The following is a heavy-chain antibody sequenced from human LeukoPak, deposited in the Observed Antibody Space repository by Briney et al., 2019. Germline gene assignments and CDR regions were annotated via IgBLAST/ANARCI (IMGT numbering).Heavy chain of an antibody. Sequence: GGSLRLSCAASGFTFSTYGMHWVRQAPGKGMEWVAYIQYDGSNQQYADSVKGRFIISRDRSKNIPYLQMNSLRAEDTAVYYCAKDRCSNGIGCLYYYMDVGGKGTTVSISS. D-gene: IGHD2-8*01. CDR2: IQYDGSNQ. CDR3: AKDRCSNGIGCLYYYMDV. V-gene: IGHV3-30*02. CDR1: GFTFSTYG. J-gene: IGHJ6*03.